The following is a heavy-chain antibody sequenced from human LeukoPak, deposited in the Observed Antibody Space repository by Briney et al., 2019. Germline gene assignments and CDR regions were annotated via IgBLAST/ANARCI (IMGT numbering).Heavy chain of an antibody. Sequence: PSETLSLTCTVSGGSISSYYWSWIRQPPGKGLEWIGYIYYSGSTNYNPSLKSRVTISVDTSKNQFSLKLSSVTAADTAVYYCAGYGGNYRSFDIWGQGTMVTVSS. J-gene: IGHJ3*02. CDR2: IYYSGST. CDR1: GGSISSYY. CDR3: AGYGGNYRSFDI. D-gene: IGHD4-23*01. V-gene: IGHV4-59*12.